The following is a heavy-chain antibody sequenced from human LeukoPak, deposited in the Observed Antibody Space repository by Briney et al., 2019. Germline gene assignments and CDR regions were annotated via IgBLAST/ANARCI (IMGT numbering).Heavy chain of an antibody. CDR2: INHSGST. J-gene: IGHJ4*02. CDR1: GGSFSGYY. CDR3: ARAFRPYYYDSSGYPLWAFDY. V-gene: IGHV4-34*01. D-gene: IGHD3-22*01. Sequence: PSETLSLTCAVYGGSFSGYYWSWIRQPPGKGLEWIGEINHSGSTNYNPSLKSRVTISVDTSKNQFSLKLSSVTAADTAVYYCARAFRPYYYDSSGYPLWAFDYWGQGTLVTVSS.